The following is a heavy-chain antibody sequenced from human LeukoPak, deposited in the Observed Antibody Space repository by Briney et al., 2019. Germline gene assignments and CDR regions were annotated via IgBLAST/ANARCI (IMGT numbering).Heavy chain of an antibody. Sequence: GGSLRLSCAASGFTVSSNYMSWVRQAPGKGLEWVSVIYSGGSTYYADSVKGRFTISRDNSKNTLYLQMNSLRAEDTAVYYCARDGKEMATIRYYYYYGMDVWGQGTTVTVSS. J-gene: IGHJ6*02. D-gene: IGHD5-24*01. CDR1: GFTVSSNY. V-gene: IGHV3-53*05. CDR2: IYSGGST. CDR3: ARDGKEMATIRYYYYYGMDV.